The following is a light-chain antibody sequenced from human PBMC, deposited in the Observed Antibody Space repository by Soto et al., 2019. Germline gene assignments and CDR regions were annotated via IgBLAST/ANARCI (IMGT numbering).Light chain of an antibody. J-gene: IGKJ1*01. CDR1: QSISSY. CDR2: AAS. CDR3: QQSYNARR. V-gene: IGKV1-39*01. Sequence: DIQMTQSPSSLSASVVDRVTVTCRASQSISSYLNWYQQKPGKAPKLLIYAASTLQSGVPSRFSGSGSGTDFTLTISRLQPEDFATYYCQQSYNARRFGQGTKVDIK.